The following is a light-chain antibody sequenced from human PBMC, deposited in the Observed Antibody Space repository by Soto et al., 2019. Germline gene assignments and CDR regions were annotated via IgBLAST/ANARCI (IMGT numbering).Light chain of an antibody. CDR1: KLGDKY. Sequence: SYELTQPPSMSVSPGQTARITCSGDKLGDKYVSWYQQKPGQSPVLVMYEDIRRPSGIPERISGSNSGNTATLTISGTQAVDEADYYCQAWDSSTGIFGGGTKVTVL. CDR2: EDI. CDR3: QAWDSSTGI. V-gene: IGLV3-1*01. J-gene: IGLJ2*01.